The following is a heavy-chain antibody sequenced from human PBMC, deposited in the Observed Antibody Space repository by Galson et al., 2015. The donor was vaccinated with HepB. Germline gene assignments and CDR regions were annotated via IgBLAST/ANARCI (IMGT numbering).Heavy chain of an antibody. CDR3: AKVRGEYSSGWYGYFDY. J-gene: IGHJ4*02. V-gene: IGHV3-23*01. D-gene: IGHD6-19*01. CDR2: ISGSGGST. CDR1: GFTFSSYA. Sequence: SLRLSCAASGFTFSSYAMSWVRQAPGKGLEWVSAISGSGGSTYYADSVKGRFTISRDNSKNTLYLQMNSLRAEDTAVYYCAKVRGEYSSGWYGYFDYWGQGTLVTVSS.